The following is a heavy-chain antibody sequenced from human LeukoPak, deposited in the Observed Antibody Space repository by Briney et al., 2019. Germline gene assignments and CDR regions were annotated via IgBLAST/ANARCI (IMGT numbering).Heavy chain of an antibody. CDR3: ASSPLSTTSFDY. V-gene: IGHV1-2*02. CDR1: GYSFTDYN. CDR2: INPNSGGT. D-gene: IGHD2-2*01. J-gene: IGHJ4*02. Sequence: ASVKVSCKTSGYSFTDYNLHWVRQAPGQGLEWMGWINPNSGGTKYAQKFQGRVTMTRDTSISTAYMELSRLRSDDTAVYYCASSPLSTTSFDYWGQGTLVTVSS.